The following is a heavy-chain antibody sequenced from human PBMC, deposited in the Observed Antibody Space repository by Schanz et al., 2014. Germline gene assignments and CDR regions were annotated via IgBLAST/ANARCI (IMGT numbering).Heavy chain of an antibody. J-gene: IGHJ6*02. V-gene: IGHV3-74*01. CDR2: IYSDENSA. Sequence: EVQLVESGGGLVQPGGSLRLSCAASGFTFNQYGIHWVRQGPGKELLWVSRIYSDENSAEYADSVKGRFTISRDDAKNSLYLQMNSLRAEDTALYYCAKDRQTTVNRVGYYYGMDVWGQGTTVTVSS. CDR1: GFTFNQYG. CDR3: AKDRQTTVNRVGYYYGMDV. D-gene: IGHD4-4*01.